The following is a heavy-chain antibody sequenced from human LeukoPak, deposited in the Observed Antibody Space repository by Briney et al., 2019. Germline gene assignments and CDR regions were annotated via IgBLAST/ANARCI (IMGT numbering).Heavy chain of an antibody. CDR3: ARLTLTRRDY. CDR2: IYYSGST. J-gene: IGHJ4*02. Sequence: SQTLSLTCTVSGGSISSSSYYWGWIRQPPGKGLEWIGSIYYSGSTYYNPSLKSRVTISVDTSKNQFSLKLSSVTAADTAVYYCARLTLTRRDYWGQGTLVTVSS. V-gene: IGHV4-39*01. D-gene: IGHD1-14*01. CDR1: GGSISSSSYY.